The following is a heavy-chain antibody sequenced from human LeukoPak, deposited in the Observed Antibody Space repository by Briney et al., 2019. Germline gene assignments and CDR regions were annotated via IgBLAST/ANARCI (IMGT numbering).Heavy chain of an antibody. D-gene: IGHD1-26*01. V-gene: IGHV4-39*01. Sequence: PSETLSLTCTVSGGSISSSSYYWGWIRQPPGKGLEWIGSIYYSGSTYYNPSLKSRVTISVDTSKNQFSLNLSSMTAADTAVYYCARMNEWEPHDAFDIWGQGTMVTVSS. CDR2: IYYSGST. CDR1: GGSISSSSYY. CDR3: ARMNEWEPHDAFDI. J-gene: IGHJ3*02.